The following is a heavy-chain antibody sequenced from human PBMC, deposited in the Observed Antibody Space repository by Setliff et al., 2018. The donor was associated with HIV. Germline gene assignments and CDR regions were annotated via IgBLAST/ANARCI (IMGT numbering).Heavy chain of an antibody. D-gene: IGHD6-6*01. CDR3: ASALSIAAPRV. V-gene: IGHV4-39*01. Sequence: PSETLSLTCTVSGGSISSSSNYWGWIRQPPGKGLEWIGNIYYGGNTYYNPSLKSRVTISADTSKNQFSLKLSSVTAADTALYYCASALSIAAPRVWGQGTLVTVSS. CDR1: GGSISSSSNY. J-gene: IGHJ4*02. CDR2: IYYGGNT.